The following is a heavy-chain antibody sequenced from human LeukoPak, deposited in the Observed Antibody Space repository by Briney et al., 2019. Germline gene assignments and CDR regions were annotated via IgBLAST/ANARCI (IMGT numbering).Heavy chain of an antibody. J-gene: IGHJ4*02. CDR1: RDTFTSYD. V-gene: IGHV1-8*01. CDR3: ARTYSGSTPDFDY. Sequence: GASVKVSCKASRDTFTSYDINWVRQATGQGLEWMGWMNPNSGNTGYAQKFQGRVTMTRNTSISTAYMELSSLRSEDTAVYYCARTYSGSTPDFDYWGQGTLVTVSS. D-gene: IGHD1-26*01. CDR2: MNPNSGNT.